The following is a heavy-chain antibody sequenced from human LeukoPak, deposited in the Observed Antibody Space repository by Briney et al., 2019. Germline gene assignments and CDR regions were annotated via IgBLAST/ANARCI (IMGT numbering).Heavy chain of an antibody. Sequence: GGSLRLSCAASGFTFSTYWMHWVRQAPGKGLVWVSRITRDGSSTTYADSVKGRFTTSRDNAKNTLYLQMDSLRGDDTAVYYCARDPGYESWSPFWGGMDVWGNGTTVIVSS. CDR1: GFTFSTYW. CDR3: ARDPGYESWSPFWGGMDV. V-gene: IGHV3-74*01. D-gene: IGHD3-16*01. J-gene: IGHJ6*04. CDR2: ITRDGSST.